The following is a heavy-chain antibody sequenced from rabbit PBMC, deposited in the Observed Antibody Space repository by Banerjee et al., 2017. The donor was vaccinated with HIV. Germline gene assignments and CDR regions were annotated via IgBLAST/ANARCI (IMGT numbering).Heavy chain of an antibody. J-gene: IGHJ4*01. CDR1: GFSFSSYYY. CDR3: ARDPYAISNDAEFSL. D-gene: IGHD1-1*01. CDR2: IYAGSSGSA. V-gene: IGHV1S45*01. Sequence: QEQLEESGGDLVKPEGSLTLTCTASGFSFSSYYYMCWVRQAPGKGLGWIGCIYAGSSGSAYYASWAKGRFTIFKTSSTTVTLQMTSLTAADTATYFCARDPYAISNDAEFSLWGPGTLVTVS.